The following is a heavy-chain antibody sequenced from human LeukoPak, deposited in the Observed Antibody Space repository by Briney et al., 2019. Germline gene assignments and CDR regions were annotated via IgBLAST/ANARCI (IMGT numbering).Heavy chain of an antibody. CDR1: GFSFSSYE. V-gene: IGHV3-48*03. CDR2: FSNSGSAI. Sequence: QPGGPLSLSCAASGFSFSSYEMNWLRQAPGKGLEWVSYFSNSGSAISYAASVKCRCAISRADAKNTLYLHMNCMSAEDTAVSYCARAPVYDFWSGYYRGGFDGWGQGTLVSVSS. J-gene: IGHJ4*02. CDR3: ARAPVYDFWSGYYRGGFDG. D-gene: IGHD3-3*01.